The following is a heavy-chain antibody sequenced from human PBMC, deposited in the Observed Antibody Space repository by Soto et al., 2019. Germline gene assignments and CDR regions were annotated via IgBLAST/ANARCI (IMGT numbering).Heavy chain of an antibody. V-gene: IGHV4-61*01. J-gene: IGHJ6*02. Sequence: NPSETLSLTCTVSGGSISSGNYYWSWIRQPPGKGLEWIAYIYHSGSTNYNPSLKSRVTISVDTSKKQFSLKLSSVTAADTAVYYCARGSFLSGAGMDVWGQGTTVTVSS. D-gene: IGHD3-10*01. CDR3: ARGSFLSGAGMDV. CDR2: IYHSGST. CDR1: GGSISSGNYY.